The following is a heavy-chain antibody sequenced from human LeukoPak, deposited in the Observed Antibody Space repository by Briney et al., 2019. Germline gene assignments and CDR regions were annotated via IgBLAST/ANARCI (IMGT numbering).Heavy chain of an antibody. CDR2: IWYDGSNK. Sequence: GGSLRLSCAASGFTFSSYGMHWVRQAPGKGLEWVAVIWYDGSNKYYADSVKGRFTISRDNSKNTLYLQMNSLRAEDTAVYYCARERGGGSYYLDYWGQGTLVTVSS. CDR1: GFTFSSYG. J-gene: IGHJ4*02. V-gene: IGHV3-33*01. D-gene: IGHD1-26*01. CDR3: ARERGGGSYYLDY.